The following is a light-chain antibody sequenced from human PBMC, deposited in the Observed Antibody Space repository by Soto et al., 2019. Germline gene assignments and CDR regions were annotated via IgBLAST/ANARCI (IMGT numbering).Light chain of an antibody. CDR1: SSNIGSNT. CDR2: NNN. CDR3: AAWDDSLNGVV. J-gene: IGLJ2*01. Sequence: QLVLTQPPSASGTPGQRVTISCSGSSSNIGSNTVNWYQQVPGTAPKLLIHNNNQRPSGVPDRFSGSKSGTSASLAISGLQSEDEADYYCAAWDDSLNGVVFGGGTKLTVL. V-gene: IGLV1-44*01.